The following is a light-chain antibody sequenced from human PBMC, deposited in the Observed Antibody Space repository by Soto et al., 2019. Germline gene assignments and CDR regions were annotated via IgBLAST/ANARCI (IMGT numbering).Light chain of an antibody. Sequence: FLMTQTPLSSAVTPGQPASISCRSSRGLEDSDGNSYLSWLHQRPGQPPRLLIYKISNRLSGVPDRFSGSGAATVFTLRISRVEADDVGLYYCMQATQFPWTFGQGTSVDIK. CDR1: RGLEDSDGNSY. J-gene: IGKJ1*01. CDR2: KIS. V-gene: IGKV2-24*01. CDR3: MQATQFPWT.